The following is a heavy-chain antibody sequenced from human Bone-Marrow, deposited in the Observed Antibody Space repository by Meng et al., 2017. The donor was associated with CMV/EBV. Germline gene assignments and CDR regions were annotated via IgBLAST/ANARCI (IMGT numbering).Heavy chain of an antibody. V-gene: IGHV3-74*01. CDR2: INSDGSST. D-gene: IGHD3-10*01. CDR1: RFTFSNYG. Sequence: GESLKISCAASRFTFSNYGMHWVRQAPGKGLVWVSRINSDGSSTSYADSVKGRFTISRDNAKNTLYLQMNSLRAEDTAVYYCARDYYGSGSYLEYDYWGQGTLVTVSS. CDR3: ARDYYGSGSYLEYDY. J-gene: IGHJ4*02.